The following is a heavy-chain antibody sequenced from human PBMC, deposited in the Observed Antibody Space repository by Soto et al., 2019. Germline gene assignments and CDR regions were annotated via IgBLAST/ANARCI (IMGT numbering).Heavy chain of an antibody. V-gene: IGHV3-11*06. CDR3: SRSGGNYNRLDY. CDR2: SSNSGTFS. J-gene: IGHJ4*02. D-gene: IGHD1-7*01. Sequence: QVQLVESGGGLVKPGGSLRLSCEGSGFTFSDYYISWIRQAPGKGLEWISYSSNSGTFSRYADSVKGRFSISRDNTKNLLYLQMNSLRAADTAVYYCSRSGGNYNRLDYWGQGTPVTVSS. CDR1: GFTFSDYY.